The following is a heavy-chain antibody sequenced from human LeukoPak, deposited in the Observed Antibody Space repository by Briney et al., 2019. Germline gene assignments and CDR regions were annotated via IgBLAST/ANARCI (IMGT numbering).Heavy chain of an antibody. V-gene: IGHV3-53*01. D-gene: IGHD2-2*01. CDR2: IYSGGST. Sequence: GGPLRLSCAASGFTVSSNYMSWVRQAPGKGLEWVSVIYSGGSTYYADSVKGRFTISRDKSKNTLYLQRNSLRAEDTAVYYCARGQWGLGSCYYYWGQGTLVTVSS. CDR1: GFTVSSNY. J-gene: IGHJ4*02. CDR3: ARGQWGLGSCYYY.